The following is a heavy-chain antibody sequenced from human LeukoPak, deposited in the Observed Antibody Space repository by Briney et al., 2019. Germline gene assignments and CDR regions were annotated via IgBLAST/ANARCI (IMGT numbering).Heavy chain of an antibody. CDR3: ARESYYYGSGSYTH. V-gene: IGHV4-34*01. D-gene: IGHD3-10*01. CDR2: INHSGST. CDR1: GGSLSGYY. Sequence: SETLSLTCAVYGGSLSGYYWSWIRQPPGKGLEWIGEINHSGSTNYNPSLKSRVTISVDTSKNQFSLKLSSVTAADTAVYYCARESYYYGSGSYTHWGQGTLVTVSS. J-gene: IGHJ4*02.